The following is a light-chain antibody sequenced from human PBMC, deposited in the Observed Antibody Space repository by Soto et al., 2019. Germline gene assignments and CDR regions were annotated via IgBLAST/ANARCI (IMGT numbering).Light chain of an antibody. Sequence: QSALTQPHSASGSPGQSVTISCTGTSSDVGGYNYVSWYQQHPGKAPTLMIYEVSKRPSGVPYRFSGAKSGNTASLTVSGLQAEDEADYYCSSYAGSNNVVFGGGTKLTVL. CDR1: SSDVGGYNY. CDR2: EVS. J-gene: IGLJ2*01. V-gene: IGLV2-8*01. CDR3: SSYAGSNNVV.